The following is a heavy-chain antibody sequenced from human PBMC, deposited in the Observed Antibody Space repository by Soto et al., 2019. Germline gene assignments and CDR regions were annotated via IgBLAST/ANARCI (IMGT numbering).Heavy chain of an antibody. Sequence: ASVKVSCKASGYTFTSYDINWERQATGQGLEWMGWMNPNSANTGYAQKFQGRVTMTRNTSISTAYMELSSLRSEDTAVYYCVRAGTTTRMYSFDSWGQGTLVTVSS. D-gene: IGHD1-1*01. CDR3: VRAGTTTRMYSFDS. CDR1: GYTFTSYD. V-gene: IGHV1-8*01. J-gene: IGHJ4*02. CDR2: MNPNSANT.